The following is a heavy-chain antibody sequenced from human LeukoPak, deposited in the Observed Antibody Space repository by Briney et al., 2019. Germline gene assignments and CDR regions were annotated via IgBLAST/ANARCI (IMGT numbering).Heavy chain of an antibody. Sequence: SGTLSLTCAVSGGSISSSNWWSWVRQPPGKGLEWIGEIYHSGSTNYNPSLKSRVTISVDKSKNQFSLKLSSVTAADTAVYYCAKSPHQYGSGSYQNWFDPWGQGTLVTVSS. CDR2: IYHSGST. V-gene: IGHV4-4*02. J-gene: IGHJ5*02. D-gene: IGHD3-10*01. CDR1: GGSISSSNW. CDR3: AKSPHQYGSGSYQNWFDP.